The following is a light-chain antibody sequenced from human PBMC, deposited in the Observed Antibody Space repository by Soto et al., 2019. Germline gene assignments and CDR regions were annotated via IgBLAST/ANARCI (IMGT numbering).Light chain of an antibody. V-gene: IGLV2-14*01. CDR3: SSYTSNTTLV. CDR2: DVS. J-gene: IGLJ2*01. CDR1: SSDIGDYNF. Sequence: QSALTQPASVSESPGQSTTISCTGTSSDIGDYNFVSWYQQHPGKAPQLMIYDVSYRPSGVSHRFSGSKSGNTASLTISWLQTEDEADYYCSSYTSNTTLVFGGGTQLTVL.